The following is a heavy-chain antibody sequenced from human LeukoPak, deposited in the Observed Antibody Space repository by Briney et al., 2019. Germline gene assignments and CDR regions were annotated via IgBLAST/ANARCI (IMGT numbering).Heavy chain of an antibody. D-gene: IGHD6-19*01. CDR2: IKQDGSEK. V-gene: IGHV3-7*01. CDR1: GFTFSSYW. CDR3: ARDFLIDRAVAGNWFDP. Sequence: PGGSLRLSCAASGFTFSSYWMSWVRQAPGKGLEWVANIKQDGSEKYYVDSVKGRFTISRDNAKNSLYLQMNSLRAEDTAVYYCARDFLIDRAVAGNWFDPWGQGTLVTVSS. J-gene: IGHJ5*02.